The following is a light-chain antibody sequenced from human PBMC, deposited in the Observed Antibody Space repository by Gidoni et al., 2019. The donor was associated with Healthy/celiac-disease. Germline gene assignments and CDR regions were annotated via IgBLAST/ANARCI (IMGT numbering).Light chain of an antibody. CDR1: NIGNKG. Sequence: SYVLTQPPSVSVAPGQTARITCGGNNIGNKGVHWYPQKPGQAPVLVVYADSDRPSGIPERFSGSNSGDTATLTISRVEAGDEADYYCHLWDSTSDHVVFGGGTKLTVL. CDR3: HLWDSTSDHVV. CDR2: ADS. V-gene: IGLV3-21*02. J-gene: IGLJ2*01.